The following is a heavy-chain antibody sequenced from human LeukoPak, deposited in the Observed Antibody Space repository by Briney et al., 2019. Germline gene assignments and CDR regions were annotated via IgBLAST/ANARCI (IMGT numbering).Heavy chain of an antibody. CDR2: TYYRYKWYN. V-gene: IGHV6-1*01. CDR1: GDSVSSNSAT. Sequence: SQTLSLTCAIAGDSVSSNSATWNWIRQSPSRGLEWLGRTYYRYKWYNDYAVSVKSRTTFSPDTSKNQYSLQLNSVTPEDTAVYYCARVLSGTDGWFDPWGQGTLVTVSS. D-gene: IGHD1-20*01. CDR3: ARVLSGTDGWFDP. J-gene: IGHJ5*02.